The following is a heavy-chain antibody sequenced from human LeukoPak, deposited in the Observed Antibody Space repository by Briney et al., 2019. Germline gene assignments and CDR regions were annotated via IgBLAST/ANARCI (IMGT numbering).Heavy chain of an antibody. Sequence: GGSLRLSCAASGFTFSSYSMNWVRQAPGRGLEWVSTISASGGSTYYADSVKGRFTISRDNSKNTLYVQMNSLRAEDTAVYYCAKRIGPGISAFDIWGQGTMVSVSS. CDR3: AKRIGPGISAFDI. J-gene: IGHJ3*02. V-gene: IGHV3-23*01. CDR1: GFTFSSYS. D-gene: IGHD3-10*01. CDR2: ISASGGST.